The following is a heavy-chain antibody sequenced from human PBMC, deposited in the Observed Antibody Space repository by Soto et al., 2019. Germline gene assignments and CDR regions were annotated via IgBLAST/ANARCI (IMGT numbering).Heavy chain of an antibody. CDR3: ARGGVMAHLDV. Sequence: GASVKASCKASGYIFTTDGITWVRQAPGQGLEWMGWINAYNGNTGYAQKVQGRVTMTTDIPTSTAYMELRSLRSDDTAVYYCARGGVMAHLDVWGQGTTVTVSS. CDR2: INAYNGNT. D-gene: IGHD3-16*01. CDR1: GYIFTTDG. J-gene: IGHJ6*02. V-gene: IGHV1-18*01.